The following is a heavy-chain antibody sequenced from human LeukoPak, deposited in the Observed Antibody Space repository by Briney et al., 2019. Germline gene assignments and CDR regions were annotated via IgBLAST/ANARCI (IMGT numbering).Heavy chain of an antibody. CDR1: GFTFSSYS. V-gene: IGHV3-21*01. CDR2: ISSSSSYI. Sequence: GGSLRLSCAASGFTFSSYSMNWVRQAPGKGLEWVSSISSSSSYIYYADSVKGRFTISRDNAKNSLYLQMNSLRAEDTAVYYCARVCISSSWSQPYDYWGQGTLVTVSS. D-gene: IGHD6-13*01. CDR3: ARVCISSSWSQPYDY. J-gene: IGHJ4*02.